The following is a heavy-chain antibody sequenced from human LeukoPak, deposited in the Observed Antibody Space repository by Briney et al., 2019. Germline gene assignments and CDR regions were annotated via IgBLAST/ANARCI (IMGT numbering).Heavy chain of an antibody. CDR2: IYYSGST. CDR1: GGSINSYY. J-gene: IGHJ3*02. Sequence: SETLSLTCAVSGGSINSYYWSWIRQPPGKGLEWIGYIYYSGSTKYNPSLKSRVTISVDTSKNQLSLKLSSVTAADTAVYYCARHGNSYSAFDIWGQGTMVTVSS. CDR3: ARHGNSYSAFDI. D-gene: IGHD5-12*01. V-gene: IGHV4-59*08.